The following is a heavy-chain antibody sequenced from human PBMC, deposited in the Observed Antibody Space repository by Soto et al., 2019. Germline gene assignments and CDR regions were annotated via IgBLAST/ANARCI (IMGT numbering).Heavy chain of an antibody. CDR1: GFTFSLYS. V-gene: IGHV3-21*01. CDR2: ISSSSSFI. CDR3: VRARATDSRPDY. Sequence: GALRLPCAASGFTFSLYSMIWVRQAPGKGLEWVSSISSSSSFIYSADSLKGRFTVSRDNAKNSLYLQMNTLRAEDTAIYYCVRARATDSRPDYWGQGTLVTVSS. D-gene: IGHD3-22*01. J-gene: IGHJ4*02.